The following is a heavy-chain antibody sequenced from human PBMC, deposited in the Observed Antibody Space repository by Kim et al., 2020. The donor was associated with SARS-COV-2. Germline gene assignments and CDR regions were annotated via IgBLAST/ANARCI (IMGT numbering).Heavy chain of an antibody. Sequence: GGSLRLSCAASGFTFSSYEMNWVRQAPGKGLEWVSYISSSGSTIYYADSVKGRFTISRDNAKNSLYLQMNSLRAEDTAVYYCASSRSGGTFGGVTFDYWGQGTLVTVSS. D-gene: IGHD3-16*01. CDR2: ISSSGSTI. CDR1: GFTFSSYE. V-gene: IGHV3-48*03. CDR3: ASSRSGGTFGGVTFDY. J-gene: IGHJ4*02.